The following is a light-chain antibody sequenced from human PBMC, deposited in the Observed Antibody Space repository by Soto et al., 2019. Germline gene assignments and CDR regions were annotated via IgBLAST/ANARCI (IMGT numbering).Light chain of an antibody. CDR3: SSYAGNNNLL. CDR1: SNDLGAYNY. Sequence: QSVLTQPPSASGSPGQSVTISCTGTSNDLGAYNYVSWYQQHPGKAPKLMIYEVNKRPSGVPDRFSGSKSGRTASLTVSGLQADDEAAYYCSSYAGNNNLLFGGGTKLTVL. V-gene: IGLV2-8*01. J-gene: IGLJ2*01. CDR2: EVN.